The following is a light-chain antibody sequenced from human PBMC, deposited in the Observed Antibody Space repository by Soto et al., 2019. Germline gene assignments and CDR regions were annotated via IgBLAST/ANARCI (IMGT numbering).Light chain of an antibody. CDR2: EVS. CDR3: SLYAGTNSVV. J-gene: IGLJ2*01. CDR1: SRDIGAYKF. V-gene: IGLV2-8*01. Sequence: QSALTQPPSASGSPGQSVAISCTGTSRDIGAYKFVSWYQQHPGKAPKLIIYEVSIRPSGVPDRFSGSKSGNTASLTVSGLLAEDEADYYCSLYAGTNSVVFGGGTQLTVL.